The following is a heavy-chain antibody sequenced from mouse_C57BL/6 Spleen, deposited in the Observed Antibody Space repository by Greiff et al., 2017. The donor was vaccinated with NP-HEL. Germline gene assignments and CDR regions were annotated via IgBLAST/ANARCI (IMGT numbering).Heavy chain of an antibody. Sequence: EVKLMESGPGLVKPSQSLSLTCSVTGYSITSGYYWNWIRQFPGNKLEWMGYISYDGSNNYNPSLKNRISITRDTSKNQFFLKLNSVTTEDTATYYCAREVITTVVADWYFDVWGTGTTVTVSS. CDR3: AREVITTVVADWYFDV. CDR1: GYSITSGYY. D-gene: IGHD1-1*01. J-gene: IGHJ1*03. CDR2: ISYDGSN. V-gene: IGHV3-6*01.